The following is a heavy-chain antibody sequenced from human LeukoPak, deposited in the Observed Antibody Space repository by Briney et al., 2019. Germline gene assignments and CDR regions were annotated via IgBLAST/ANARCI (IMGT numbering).Heavy chain of an antibody. D-gene: IGHD4-17*01. CDR2: INPSGGST. Sequence: GASVKVSCKASGYTFTSYYMHWVRQAPGQGLEWMGIINPSGGSTSYAQKFQGRVTMTRDMSTSTVYMELSSLRSEDTAVYYCARGQIRGTDYGDSLDYWGQGTLVTVSS. J-gene: IGHJ4*02. V-gene: IGHV1-46*01. CDR1: GYTFTSYY. CDR3: ARGQIRGTDYGDSLDY.